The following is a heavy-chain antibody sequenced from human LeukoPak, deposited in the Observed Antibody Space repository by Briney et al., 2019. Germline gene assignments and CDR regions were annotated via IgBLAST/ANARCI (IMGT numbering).Heavy chain of an antibody. CDR1: GYTFTSYY. D-gene: IGHD5-18*01. CDR3: AAEGGAYSYGTGY. Sequence: GASVKVSCKASGYTFTSYYMHWVRQAPGQGLEWMGIINPSGGSTSYAQKFQGRVTMTRDMSTSTAYMELSSLRSEDTAVYYCAAEGGAYSYGTGYWGQGTLVTVSS. V-gene: IGHV1-46*01. CDR2: INPSGGST. J-gene: IGHJ4*02.